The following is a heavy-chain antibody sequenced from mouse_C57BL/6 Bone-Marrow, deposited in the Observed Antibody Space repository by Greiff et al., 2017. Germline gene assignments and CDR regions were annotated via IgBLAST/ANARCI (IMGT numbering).Heavy chain of an antibody. CDR3: ARGVYYGSSYGWYFDV. CDR1: GFTFSSYA. Sequence: EVHLVESGGGLVKPGGSLKLSCAASGFTFSSYAMSWVRQTPEKRLEWVATISDGGSYTYYPDNVKGRFTISRDNAKNNLYLQMSHLKSEDTAMYYCARGVYYGSSYGWYFDVWGTGTTATVSA. CDR2: ISDGGSYT. J-gene: IGHJ1*03. V-gene: IGHV5-4*01. D-gene: IGHD1-1*01.